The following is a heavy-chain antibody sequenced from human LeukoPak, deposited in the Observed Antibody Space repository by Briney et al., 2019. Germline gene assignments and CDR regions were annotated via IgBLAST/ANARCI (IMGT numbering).Heavy chain of an antibody. V-gene: IGHV3-7*04. CDR1: GFTFSSYW. CDR3: ARASRARAWYIDEH. CDR2: INQDGSEK. J-gene: IGHJ1*01. Sequence: QAGGSLRLSCAASGFTFSSYWMSWVRQAPGKGLEWVANINQDGSEKYYVDSVKGRFTISRDNAKNSLFLQMNSLRPEDAAVYYCARASRARAWYIDEHWGQGTLVTVSS. D-gene: IGHD6-13*01.